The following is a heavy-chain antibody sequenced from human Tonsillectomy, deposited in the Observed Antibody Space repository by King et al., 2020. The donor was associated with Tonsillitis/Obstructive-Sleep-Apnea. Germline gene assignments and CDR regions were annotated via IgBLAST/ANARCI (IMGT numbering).Heavy chain of an antibody. CDR1: GGSFSGYY. V-gene: IGHV4-34*01. CDR2: INHSGST. J-gene: IGHJ6*02. CDR3: NGYYYYYAIDV. Sequence: VQLPQWGAGLLTPSETLSLTCAVYGGSFSGYYWSWIRQPPGKGLEWIGEINHSGSTNYNPSLKSRVTISVNTSKNQFSLKLSSVTAADTAVYYCNGYYYYYAIDVWGQGTTVTVSS. D-gene: IGHD2-8*01.